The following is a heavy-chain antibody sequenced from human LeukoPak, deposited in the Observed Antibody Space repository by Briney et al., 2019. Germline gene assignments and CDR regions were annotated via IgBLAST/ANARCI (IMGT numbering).Heavy chain of an antibody. J-gene: IGHJ4*02. CDR2: IKQDGSEK. CDR1: GFTFSSYW. Sequence: GGSLRLSCAASGFTFSSYWMSWVRQAPGKGLEWVANIKQDGSEKYYVDSVKGRFTISRDNAKNSLYLQMNSLRAEDTAVYYCARVAYYDFWSGYRENDYWGQGTLVTVS. D-gene: IGHD3-3*01. CDR3: ARVAYYDFWSGYRENDY. V-gene: IGHV3-7*01.